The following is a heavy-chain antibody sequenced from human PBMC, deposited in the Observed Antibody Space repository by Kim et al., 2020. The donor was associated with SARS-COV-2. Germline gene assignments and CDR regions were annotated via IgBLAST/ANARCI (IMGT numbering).Heavy chain of an antibody. V-gene: IGHV1-46*01. CDR3: ARDHGAARRPAYDYYYYGMDV. CDR1: GYTFTSYY. J-gene: IGHJ6*02. Sequence: ASVKVSCKASGYTFTSYYMHWVRQAPGQGLEWMGIINPSGGSTSYAQKFQGRVTMTRDTSTSTVYMELSSLRSEDTAVYYCARDHGAARRPAYDYYYYGMDVWGQGTTVTVSS. D-gene: IGHD6-6*01. CDR2: INPSGGST.